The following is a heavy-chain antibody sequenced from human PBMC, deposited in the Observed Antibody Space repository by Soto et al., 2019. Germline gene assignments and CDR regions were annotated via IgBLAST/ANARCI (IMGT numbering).Heavy chain of an antibody. D-gene: IGHD1-7*01. Sequence: QVQLVQSGAEVKKPGSSVKVSCKATGGTFSSYAISWVRQAPGQGLEWMGGIIPIFGTANYAQKFQGRVTITADESTSTAYMELSSLRSEDTAVYYCAGFLRTGTHQPNNDYWGQGTLVTVSS. CDR2: IIPIFGTA. J-gene: IGHJ4*02. CDR3: AGFLRTGTHQPNNDY. V-gene: IGHV1-69*01. CDR1: GGTFSSYA.